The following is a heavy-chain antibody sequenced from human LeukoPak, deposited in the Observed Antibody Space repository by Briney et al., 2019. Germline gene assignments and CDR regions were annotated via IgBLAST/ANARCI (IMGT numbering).Heavy chain of an antibody. V-gene: IGHV4-31*03. CDR2: IYYSGST. D-gene: IGHD4-17*01. Sequence: SQTLPLTCTVSGGSNSSGGYYWSWIRQHPGKGLEWIGYIYYSGSTYYNPSLKSRVTISVDTSKNQFSLKVRSVTAADTAVYYCARDTVRGDCDYWGQGIMVIVSS. CDR3: ARDTVRGDCDY. J-gene: IGHJ4*02. CDR1: GGSNSSGGYY.